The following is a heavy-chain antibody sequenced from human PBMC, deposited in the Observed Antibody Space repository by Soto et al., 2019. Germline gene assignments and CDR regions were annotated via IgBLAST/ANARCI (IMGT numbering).Heavy chain of an antibody. V-gene: IGHV4-34*01. Sequence: PSETLSLTCAVYGGSFSGYYWTWIRQPPGTGLEWIGEINHSGSTNYNPSLKSRVTISVDTSKKQFSLKLSSVTAADTAVYYCARGSGNYYYYGFDVWGQGALVTVSS. J-gene: IGHJ6*02. CDR1: GGSFSGYY. CDR3: ARGSGNYYYYGFDV. CDR2: INHSGST. D-gene: IGHD1-26*01.